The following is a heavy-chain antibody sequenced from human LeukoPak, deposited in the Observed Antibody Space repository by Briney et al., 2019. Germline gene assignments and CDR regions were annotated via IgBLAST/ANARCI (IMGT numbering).Heavy chain of an antibody. CDR2: IFYSGST. D-gene: IGHD3-22*01. J-gene: IGHJ4*02. V-gene: IGHV4-39*07. Sequence: PSETLSLTCNVSGDSIRSNSYYWGWIRQPPGKGLEWIASIFYSGSTYYHPSLKSRVTISVDTSKNQFSLKVNSVTAADTAVYYCARSPLYFYDSSAGYFDSWGQGTLVTVSS. CDR1: GDSIRSNSYY. CDR3: ARSPLYFYDSSAGYFDS.